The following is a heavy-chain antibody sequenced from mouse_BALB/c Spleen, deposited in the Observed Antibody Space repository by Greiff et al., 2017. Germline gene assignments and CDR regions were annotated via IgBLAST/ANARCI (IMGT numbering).Heavy chain of an antibody. Sequence: EVKLMESGGGLVKPGGSLKLSCAASGFTFSSYAMSWVRQSPEKRLEWVAEISSGGSYTYYPDTVTGRFTISRDNAKNTLYLEMSSLRSEDTAMYYCARYYGYVPYYAMDYWGQGTSVTVSS. CDR1: GFTFSSYA. CDR2: ISSGGSYT. V-gene: IGHV5-9-4*01. J-gene: IGHJ4*01. CDR3: ARYYGYVPYYAMDY. D-gene: IGHD1-2*01.